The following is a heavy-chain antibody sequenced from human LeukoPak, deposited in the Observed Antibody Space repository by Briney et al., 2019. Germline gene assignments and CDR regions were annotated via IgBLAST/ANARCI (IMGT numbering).Heavy chain of an antibody. CDR3: ARDLLLAERSFDY. V-gene: IGHV3-21*01. J-gene: IGHJ4*02. CDR1: GFTFSSYA. D-gene: IGHD3-3*02. Sequence: KSGGSLRLSCAASGFTFSSYAMSWVRQAPGKGLEWVSSISSSSSYIYYADSVKGRFTISRDNAKNSLYLQMNSLRAEDTAVYYCARDLLLAERSFDYWGQGTLVTVSS. CDR2: ISSSSSYI.